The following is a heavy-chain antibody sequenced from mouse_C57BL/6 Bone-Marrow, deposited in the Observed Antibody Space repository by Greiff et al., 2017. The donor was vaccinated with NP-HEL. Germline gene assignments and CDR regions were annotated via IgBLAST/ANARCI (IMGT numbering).Heavy chain of an antibody. V-gene: IGHV1-80*01. CDR2: IYPGDGDT. Sequence: VQLQQSGAELVKPGASVKISCKASGYAFSSYWMHWVTQRPGKGLEWIGQIYPGDGDTNYNGKFKGKATLTADKSSSTAYMQLSSLTSADSAVYFCARDGYSYWGQGTLVTVSA. J-gene: IGHJ3*01. D-gene: IGHD2-3*01. CDR1: GYAFSSYW. CDR3: ARDGYSY.